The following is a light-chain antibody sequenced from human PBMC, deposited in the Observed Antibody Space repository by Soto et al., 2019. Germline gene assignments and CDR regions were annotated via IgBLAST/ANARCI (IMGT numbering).Light chain of an antibody. CDR2: GAS. CDR1: QSVSSN. J-gene: IGKJ1*01. Sequence: VMTQSPGTLSVAPGERATLSCRASQSVSSNLAWYQHKPGQAPRLLIYGASTRATNSPPRFSGSGSGTEFTLTISSLQSEDFAVYYCQQYNSWPRTFGQGTKVDIK. CDR3: QQYNSWPRT. V-gene: IGKV3-15*01.